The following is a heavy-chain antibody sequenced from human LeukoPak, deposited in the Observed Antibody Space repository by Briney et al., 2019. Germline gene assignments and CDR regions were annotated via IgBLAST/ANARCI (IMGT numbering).Heavy chain of an antibody. V-gene: IGHV4-38-2*02. D-gene: IGHD2-15*01. CDR1: GYSISSGYY. Sequence: SETLSLTCAVSGYSISSGYYWGWIRQPPGKGLEWIGSICHSGSTYYNPSLKSRVTISVDTSKNQFSLKLSSVTAADTAVYYCARDIVVVVAASYFDYWGQGTLVTVSS. CDR3: ARDIVVVVAASYFDY. CDR2: ICHSGST. J-gene: IGHJ4*02.